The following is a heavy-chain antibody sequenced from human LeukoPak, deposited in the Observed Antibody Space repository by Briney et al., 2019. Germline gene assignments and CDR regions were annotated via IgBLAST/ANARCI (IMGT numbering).Heavy chain of an antibody. V-gene: IGHV3-30*03. Sequence: EGSLRLSCAASGFTFSSCGMHWVRQAPGKGLEWVAVISYDGSNKYYADSVKGRFTISRDNSNNTLFLQMNSLRAEDTAVYYCAREEEYYDFWSGYGSFGARGMDVWGQGTTVTVSS. D-gene: IGHD3-3*01. CDR1: GFTFSSCG. CDR3: AREEEYYDFWSGYGSFGARGMDV. CDR2: ISYDGSNK. J-gene: IGHJ6*02.